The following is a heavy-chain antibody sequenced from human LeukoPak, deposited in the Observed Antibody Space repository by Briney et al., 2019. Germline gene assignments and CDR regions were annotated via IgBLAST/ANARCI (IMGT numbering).Heavy chain of an antibody. CDR2: ISSSSSYI. CDR1: GFTFDDYA. V-gene: IGHV3-21*01. Sequence: GGSLRLSCAASGFTFDDYAMHWVRQAPGKGLEWVSSISSSSSYIYYADSVKGRFTISRDNAKNSLYLQMNSLRAEDTAVYYCARTRGYSLGYFDYWGQGTLVTVSS. J-gene: IGHJ4*02. D-gene: IGHD5-18*01. CDR3: ARTRGYSLGYFDY.